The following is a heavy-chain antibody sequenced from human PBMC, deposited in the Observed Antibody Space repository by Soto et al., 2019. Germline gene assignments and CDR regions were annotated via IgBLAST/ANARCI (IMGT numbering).Heavy chain of an antibody. J-gene: IGHJ5*02. CDR3: AIGPQACYYYWGTFYSNVT. CDR1: VGSFHGYY. D-gene: IGHD2-21*01. V-gene: IGHV4-34*01. Sequence: PSETLSLTCSVYVGSFHGYYWSWIRQPPGRGLEWIGEINHSGSVNLNPTFRSRVSISVDTSKNQMSLQLSSVSAADTAVYYCAIGPQACYYYWGTFYSNVTWCQGIL. CDR2: INHSGSV.